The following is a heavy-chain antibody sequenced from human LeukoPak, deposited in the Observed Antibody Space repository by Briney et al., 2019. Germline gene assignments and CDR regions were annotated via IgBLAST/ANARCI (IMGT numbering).Heavy chain of an antibody. J-gene: IGHJ4*02. CDR1: GFTFSDYY. V-gene: IGHV3-15*01. Sequence: GGSLRLSCAASGFTFSDYYMNWIRQAPGKGLEWVGRIKAKAHGGTIEYAAPVKGRFTISRDDSKNTLYLQMNSLKTEDTAVYYRTTDGVGVEGATYDYWGQGTLVTVSS. CDR3: TTDGVGVEGATYDY. CDR2: IKAKAHGGTI. D-gene: IGHD1-26*01.